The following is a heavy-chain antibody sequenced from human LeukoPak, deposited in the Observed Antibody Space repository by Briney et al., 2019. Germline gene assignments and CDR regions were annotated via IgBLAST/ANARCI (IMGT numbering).Heavy chain of an antibody. D-gene: IGHD1-26*01. Sequence: PSETLSLTCAVSGGSISSSNWWSWVRQPPGKGLEWIGEIYHSGSTNYNPSLKSRVTISVDKPKDQFSLKLSSVTAADTAVYYCAGGSRGAFDYWGQGTLVTASS. CDR2: IYHSGST. CDR1: GGSISSSNW. V-gene: IGHV4-4*02. J-gene: IGHJ4*02. CDR3: AGGSRGAFDY.